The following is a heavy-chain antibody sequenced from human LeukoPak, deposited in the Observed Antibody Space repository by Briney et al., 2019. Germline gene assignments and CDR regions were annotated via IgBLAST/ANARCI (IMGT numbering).Heavy chain of an antibody. J-gene: IGHJ5*02. CDR1: GFTFSSYE. Sequence: GGSLRLSCAASGFTFSSYEMNWVRQAPGKGLEWVSYISSSGGNIYYADSVKGRFTVSRDNDKNSLYLQMNSLRAEDTAVYYCARGSGYYYDSSGYYSNCFDPWAQGPLVTVSS. D-gene: IGHD3-22*01. CDR2: ISSSGGNI. CDR3: ARGSGYYYDSSGYYSNCFDP. V-gene: IGHV3-48*03.